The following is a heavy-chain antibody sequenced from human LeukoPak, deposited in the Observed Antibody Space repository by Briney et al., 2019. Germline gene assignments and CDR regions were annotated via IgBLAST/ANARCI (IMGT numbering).Heavy chain of an antibody. D-gene: IGHD3-10*01. Sequence: ASVRVSCKASGYTFTNYYISWVRQAPGQGLEWMGRISGDNGNTDHVQKFQGRLTMTTDTSTGTAYMELRSLRSDDTAVYYCARDLIMYGSESYFDDTFDIWGQGTKVTVSS. V-gene: IGHV1-18*01. J-gene: IGHJ3*02. CDR3: ARDLIMYGSESYFDDTFDI. CDR2: ISGDNGNT. CDR1: GYTFTNYY.